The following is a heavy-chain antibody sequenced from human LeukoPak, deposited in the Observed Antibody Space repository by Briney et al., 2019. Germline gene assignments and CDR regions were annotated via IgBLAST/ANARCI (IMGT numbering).Heavy chain of an antibody. J-gene: IGHJ6*02. V-gene: IGHV4-34*01. D-gene: IGHD2-15*01. CDR1: GGSFSGYY. CDR2: INHSGST. Sequence: SETLSLTCAVYGGSFSGYYWSWIRQPPGKGLGWIGEINHSGSTNYNPSLKSRVTISVDTSKNQFSLKLSSVTAADTAVYYCARGVVVLTHYYYYGMDVWGQGTTVTVSS. CDR3: ARGVVVLTHYYYYGMDV.